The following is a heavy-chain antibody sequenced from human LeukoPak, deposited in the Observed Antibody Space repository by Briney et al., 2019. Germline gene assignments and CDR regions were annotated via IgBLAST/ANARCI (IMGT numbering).Heavy chain of an antibody. D-gene: IGHD1-26*01. V-gene: IGHV4-4*07. CDR2: IHNNGST. CDR1: GGSISSYY. CDR3: TRRRGGWGEGEFDF. Sequence: SETLSLTCTVSGGSISSYYWKWIRQPPREGLEWVGGIHNNGSTGFNPPLKNRLSFSIDKSKNQLSLRLSSVTATATAVYYCTRRRGGWGEGEFDFWRQGIPVSVST. J-gene: IGHJ4*02.